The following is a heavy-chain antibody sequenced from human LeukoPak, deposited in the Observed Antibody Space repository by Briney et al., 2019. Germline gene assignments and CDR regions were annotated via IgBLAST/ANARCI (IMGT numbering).Heavy chain of an antibody. CDR1: GFTFSSYS. CDR3: ARETVFGGTDYYYYYYMDV. CDR2: ISSSSSYI. J-gene: IGHJ6*03. V-gene: IGHV3-21*01. Sequence: GGSLRLSCAASGFTFSSYSMNWVRQAPGKGLEWVSSISSSSSYIYHADSWKGRFTISRDNAKNSLYLQMNSLRAEDTAVYYCARETVFGGTDYYYYYYMDVWGKGTTVTVSS. D-gene: IGHD1-14*01.